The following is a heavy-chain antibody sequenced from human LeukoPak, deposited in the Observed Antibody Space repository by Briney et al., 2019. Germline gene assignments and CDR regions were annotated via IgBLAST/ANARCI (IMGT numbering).Heavy chain of an antibody. D-gene: IGHD3-3*01. CDR2: INHSGSA. CDR3: ARKAPMVLRFLEWPYYYYYMDV. J-gene: IGHJ6*03. V-gene: IGHV4-34*01. CDR1: GGSFSGYY. Sequence: SETLSLTCAVYGGSFSGYYWSWLRQRPGKGLEGFGEINHSGSANYNPSLKSRVIISVDTSKNQFSLKLSSVPAADTAVYYCARKAPMVLRFLEWPYYYYYMDVWGKGTTVTVSS.